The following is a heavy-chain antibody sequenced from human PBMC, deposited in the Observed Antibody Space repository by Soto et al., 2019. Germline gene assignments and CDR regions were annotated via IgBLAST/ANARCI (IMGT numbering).Heavy chain of an antibody. V-gene: IGHV5-51*01. CDR3: ARNRLRQYYYGMDV. Sequence: GEPLRISYQGSGYSFANYWIAWVRQMPGKGLEWVGVIYPGDSDTRYSPSFRGQVTISADKSISHVYLQWSSLKASDTAIYYCARNRLRQYYYGMDVWGQGTTVTVSS. D-gene: IGHD3-10*01. J-gene: IGHJ6*02. CDR1: GYSFANYW. CDR2: IYPGDSDT.